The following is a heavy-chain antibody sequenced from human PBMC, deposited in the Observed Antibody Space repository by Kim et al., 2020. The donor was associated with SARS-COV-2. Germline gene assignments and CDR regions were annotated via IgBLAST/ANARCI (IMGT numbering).Heavy chain of an antibody. V-gene: IGHV3-9*01. D-gene: IGHD6-19*01. J-gene: IGHJ6*02. Sequence: ADSVKGRFTISRDNAKTSLYLQMDSLRAEDTALYYCATLAGRDYYYYGMDVWGQGTTVTVSS. CDR3: ATLAGRDYYYYGMDV.